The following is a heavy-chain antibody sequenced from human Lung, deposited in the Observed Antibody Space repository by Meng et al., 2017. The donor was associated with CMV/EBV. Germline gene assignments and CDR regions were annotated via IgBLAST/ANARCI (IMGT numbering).Heavy chain of an antibody. D-gene: IGHD6-6*01. CDR3: ARELSSSSYYYGMDV. CDR1: GYIFTSYW. V-gene: IGHV5-51*01. Sequence: EAXKIPXKSPGYIFTSYWIGWVRQMPGKGLEWMGIIYPGDSDTRYSPSFQGQVTISADKSISTAYLQWSSLKASDTAMYYCARELSSSSYYYGMDVWGQGXTVTVSS. CDR2: IYPGDSDT. J-gene: IGHJ6*02.